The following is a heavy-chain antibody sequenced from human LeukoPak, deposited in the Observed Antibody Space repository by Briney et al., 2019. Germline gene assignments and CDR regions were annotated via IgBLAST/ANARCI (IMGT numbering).Heavy chain of an antibody. D-gene: IGHD3-22*01. CDR3: ARGQWLPVFDF. V-gene: IGHV4-59*01. CDR2: IYHSGST. CDR1: GGSISSYY. J-gene: IGHJ4*02. Sequence: SETLSLTCTVSGGSISSYYWSWIRQPPGKELEWIGYIYHSGSTKYNPSLKSRVTISVDASKNHFSLKLSSVTAADTAVYYCARGQWLPVFDFWGQGTLVTVSS.